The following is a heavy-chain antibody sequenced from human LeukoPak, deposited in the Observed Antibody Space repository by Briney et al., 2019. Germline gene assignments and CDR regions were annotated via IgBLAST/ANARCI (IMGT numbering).Heavy chain of an antibody. J-gene: IGHJ4*02. D-gene: IGHD3-9*01. Sequence: SETLSLTCTVSGGPISSSSYYWGWIRQPPGKGLEWIGSIYYSGSTYYNPSLKSRVTISVDTSKNQFSLKLSSVTAADTAVYYCARLSRLVTSYFDYWGQGTLVTVSS. CDR3: ARLSRLVTSYFDY. V-gene: IGHV4-39*07. CDR1: GGPISSSSYY. CDR2: IYYSGST.